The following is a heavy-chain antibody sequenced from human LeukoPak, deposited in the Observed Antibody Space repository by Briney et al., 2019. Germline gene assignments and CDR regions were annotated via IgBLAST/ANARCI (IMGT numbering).Heavy chain of an antibody. D-gene: IGHD3-22*01. CDR2: INHSGSS. V-gene: IGHV4-34*01. Sequence: SETLSLTCAVYGGSFRGYYWSWIRQPPGKGLEWIGEINHSGSSNYNPSLKSRVTISLDTSKNQFSLNLSSVTAADTAVYYCASPYYDSSGYYYFDYWGQGTLVTVSS. J-gene: IGHJ4*02. CDR3: ASPYYDSSGYYYFDY. CDR1: GGSFRGYY.